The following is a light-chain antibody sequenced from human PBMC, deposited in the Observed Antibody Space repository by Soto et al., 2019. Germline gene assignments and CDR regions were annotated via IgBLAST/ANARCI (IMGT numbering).Light chain of an antibody. CDR2: AAS. CDR1: QDIRNE. CDR3: LQDYNYPRT. V-gene: IGKV1-6*01. J-gene: IGKJ1*01. Sequence: AIQMTQSPSSLSASVGDRVTITCRASQDIRNELGWYQQKPGKAPKLLIYAASSLQSGVPSRFSGSGSATDFTLTISSLQPEDFATYYCLQDYNYPRTFGQGTKVEIK.